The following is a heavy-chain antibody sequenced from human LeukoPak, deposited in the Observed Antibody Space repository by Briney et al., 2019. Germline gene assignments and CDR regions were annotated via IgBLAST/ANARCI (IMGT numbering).Heavy chain of an antibody. V-gene: IGHV4-61*01. D-gene: IGHD3-16*02. Sequence: PSETLSLTCSVSGASLSSGTYYWNWIRQPPGKGLEWIAYQYYSGSPIYNPSLRSRATISVDTSKNQFSLKLSSVTAADTAVYYCARGSMITFGGVIVPFDYWGQGTLVTVSS. CDR2: QYYSGSP. J-gene: IGHJ4*02. CDR3: ARGSMITFGGVIVPFDY. CDR1: GASLSSGTYY.